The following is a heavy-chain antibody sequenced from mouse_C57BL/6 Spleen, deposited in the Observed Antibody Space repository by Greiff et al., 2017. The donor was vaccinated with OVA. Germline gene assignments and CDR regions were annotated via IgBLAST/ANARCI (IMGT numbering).Heavy chain of an antibody. CDR3: ARDSQAGAD. V-gene: IGHV1-64*01. J-gene: IGHJ3*01. CDR2: IHPNRGRT. D-gene: IGHD3-2*02. Sequence: QVQLQQPGAELVKPGASVKLSCKASGYTFTSYWMHWVKQRPGPGLAWLGMIHPNRGRTNYTEKFKRKATLTVDKSSSTAYMQLSSLTSEDSAVYDCARDSQAGADWGQGTRVTVSA. CDR1: GYTFTSYW.